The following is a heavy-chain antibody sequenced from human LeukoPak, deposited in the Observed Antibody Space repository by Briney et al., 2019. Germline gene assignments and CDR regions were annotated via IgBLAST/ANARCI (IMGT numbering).Heavy chain of an antibody. CDR2: INHSGST. V-gene: IGHV4-34*01. J-gene: IGHJ4*02. Sequence: SETLSLTCAVYGGSFSGYYWSWIRQPPGKGLEWIGEINHSGSTNYNPSLKGRGTITVDTSKNVFSLKLNSVTAADTAVYFCARWDTAKRAFEYWGQGSLVTVSS. D-gene: IGHD5-18*01. CDR1: GGSFSGYY. CDR3: ARWDTAKRAFEY.